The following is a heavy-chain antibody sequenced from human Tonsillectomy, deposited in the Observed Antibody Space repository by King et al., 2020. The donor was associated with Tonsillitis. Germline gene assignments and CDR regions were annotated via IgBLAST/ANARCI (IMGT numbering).Heavy chain of an antibody. Sequence: QLQESGPGLVKPSETLSLTCTVSGDSISSYHWSWIRQPSGKGLEWSGRIFSSGSTNYNPSLKSRVTMSVYTSKNQFSLKLTSVTAADTAVYYCARDRGMSDHDFWTSYLGWFDPWGQGALVTVSS. CDR1: GDSISSYH. D-gene: IGHD3/OR15-3a*01. J-gene: IGHJ5*02. V-gene: IGHV4-4*07. CDR2: IFSSGST. CDR3: ARDRGMSDHDFWTSYLGWFDP.